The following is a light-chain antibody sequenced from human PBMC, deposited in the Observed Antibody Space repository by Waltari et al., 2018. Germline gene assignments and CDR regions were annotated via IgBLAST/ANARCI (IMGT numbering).Light chain of an antibody. CDR1: SSDVGNYKR. J-gene: IGLJ2*01. V-gene: IGLV2-23*02. CDR3: SSYAGSSKGV. Sequence: QSALTQPASVSGSPGQSITISCTGTSSDVGNYKRVSWYQQHPGKAPILMIYAVSKLPSGFSYRFSGSKSGDMASLTISGLQPEDEAEYFCSSYAGSSKGVFGGGTKVTVL. CDR2: AVS.